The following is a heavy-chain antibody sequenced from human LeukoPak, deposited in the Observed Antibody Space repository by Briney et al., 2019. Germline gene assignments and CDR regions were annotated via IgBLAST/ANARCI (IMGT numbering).Heavy chain of an antibody. D-gene: IGHD3-3*01. CDR3: ARDLDPTYYDFWSGYSHY. CDR1: GFTFSSYS. J-gene: IGHJ4*02. Sequence: GGSLRLSCAASGFTFSSYSMNWVRQAPGKGLEWVSSISSSSSYIYYADSVKGRFTISRDNAKNSLYLQMNSLRAEDTAVYYCARDLDPTYYDFWSGYSHYWGQGTLVTVSS. V-gene: IGHV3-21*01. CDR2: ISSSSSYI.